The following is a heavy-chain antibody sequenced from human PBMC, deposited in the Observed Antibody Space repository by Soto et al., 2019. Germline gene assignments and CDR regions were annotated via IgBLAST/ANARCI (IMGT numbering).Heavy chain of an antibody. J-gene: IGHJ5*02. CDR3: TRRDYYDSSGYYYP. D-gene: IGHD3-22*01. Sequence: EVQLVESGGGLVQPGGSLKLSCAASGFTFSGSAMHWVRQASGKGLEWVGRIRSKANSYATAYAASVKGRFTISRDDSKNTAYLQMNSLKTEDTAVYYCTRRDYYDSSGYYYPWGQGTLVTVSS. CDR1: GFTFSGSA. CDR2: IRSKANSYAT. V-gene: IGHV3-73*01.